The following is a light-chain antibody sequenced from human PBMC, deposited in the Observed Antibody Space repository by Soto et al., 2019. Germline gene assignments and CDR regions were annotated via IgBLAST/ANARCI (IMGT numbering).Light chain of an antibody. J-gene: IGLJ1*01. Sequence: QSVLTQPPSVSAAPGQKVTISCSGSSSNIGNNYVSWYQQLPGTAPKLLIYDNNKRPSGIPDRFSGSKSGTSATLGITGLQTGDEADYYCGTWDSSLLFYVFGTGTQLTVL. CDR3: GTWDSSLLFYV. V-gene: IGLV1-51*01. CDR1: SSNIGNNY. CDR2: DNN.